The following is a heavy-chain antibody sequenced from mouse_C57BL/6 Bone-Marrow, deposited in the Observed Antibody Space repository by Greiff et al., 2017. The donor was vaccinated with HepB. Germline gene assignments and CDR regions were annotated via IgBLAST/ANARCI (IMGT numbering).Heavy chain of an antibody. CDR2: IDPSDSET. D-gene: IGHD1-1*01. J-gene: IGHJ1*03. CDR1: GYTFTSYW. CDR3: ARPFITTVKYFDV. Sequence: VQLQQPGAELVRPGSSVKLSCKASGYTFTSYWMHWVKQRPIQGLEWIGNIDPSDSETHYNQKFKDKATLTVDKSSSTAYMQLSSLTSEDSAVYYCARPFITTVKYFDVWGTGTTVTVSS. V-gene: IGHV1-52*01.